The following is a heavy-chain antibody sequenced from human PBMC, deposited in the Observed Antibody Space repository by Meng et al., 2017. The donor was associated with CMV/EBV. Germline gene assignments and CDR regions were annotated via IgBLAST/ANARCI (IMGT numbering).Heavy chain of an antibody. J-gene: IGHJ6*02. CDR3: ARELELQYYYGMDV. V-gene: IGHV3-23*01. CDR2: ISGSGGST. D-gene: IGHD1-7*01. Sequence: GESLKISCAASGFTFSSYAMSWVRQAPGKGLEWVSAISGSGGSTYYADSVKGRFTISRDNSKNTLYLQMNSLRAEDTAVYYCARELELQYYYGMDVWGQGTTVTVSS. CDR1: GFTFSSYA.